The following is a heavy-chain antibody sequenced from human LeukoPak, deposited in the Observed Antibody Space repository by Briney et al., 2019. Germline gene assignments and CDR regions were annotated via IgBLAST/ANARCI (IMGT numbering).Heavy chain of an antibody. D-gene: IGHD3-22*01. CDR3: ARESNSGYYLSY. Sequence: GGSLRLSCAASGFTVSTNYMSWVRQAPGKGLEWVSVIYSGGRTYYADSVKGRFTISRDSSKDTLYLQMNSLRAEDTAVYYCARESNSGYYLSYWGQGTLVTVSS. J-gene: IGHJ4*02. CDR1: GFTVSTNY. CDR2: IYSGGRT. V-gene: IGHV3-66*01.